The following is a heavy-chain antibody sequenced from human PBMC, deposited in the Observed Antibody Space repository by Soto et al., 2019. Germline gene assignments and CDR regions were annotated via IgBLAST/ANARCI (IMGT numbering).Heavy chain of an antibody. CDR1: GFTFSSYG. CDR3: AKDYGVYWFFDL. V-gene: IGHV3-30*18. Sequence: QVQLVESGGGVVQPGRSLRLSCAASGFTFSSYGMHWVRQAPGKGLEWVAVISYDGSNKYYADSVKGRFTISRDNSKNTLYLQMNSLRAEDTAVYYCAKDYGVYWFFDLWGRGTLVTVSS. CDR2: ISYDGSNK. J-gene: IGHJ2*01. D-gene: IGHD4-17*01.